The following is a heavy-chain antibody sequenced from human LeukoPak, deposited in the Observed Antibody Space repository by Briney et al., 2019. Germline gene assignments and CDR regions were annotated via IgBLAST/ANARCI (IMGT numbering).Heavy chain of an antibody. J-gene: IGHJ4*02. CDR3: VGGGGWLPDF. D-gene: IGHD6-19*01. CDR1: GFTFSSYA. CDR2: IKGDGTET. Sequence: PGGSLRLSCAASGFTFSSYAMSWVRQAPGKGLEWVAIIKGDGTETLYADSVKGRFTISRDNTKSSLYLQINSLRAEDTAVYYCVGGGGWLPDFWGQGVLVTVSS. V-gene: IGHV3-7*01.